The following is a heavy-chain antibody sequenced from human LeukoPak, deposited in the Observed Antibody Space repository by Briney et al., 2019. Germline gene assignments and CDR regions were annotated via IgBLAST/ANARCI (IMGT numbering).Heavy chain of an antibody. J-gene: IGHJ3*01. CDR1: GFIVSSNY. CDR2: IYSSGST. V-gene: IGHV3-53*01. D-gene: IGHD3-10*01. Sequence: GGSLRLSCVASGFIVSSNYMSWVRQAPGKGLEWVSMIYSSGSTYYADSVRGRFTISRDNSKNTLYLQMNNLRVEDTALYYCARDRRFMARRLNNDAFDVWGQGTMVTVSS. CDR3: ARDRRFMARRLNNDAFDV.